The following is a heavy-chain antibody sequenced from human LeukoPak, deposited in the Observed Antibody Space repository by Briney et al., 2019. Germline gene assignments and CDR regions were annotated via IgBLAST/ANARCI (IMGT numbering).Heavy chain of an antibody. CDR3: ARDGPPGAFDI. CDR1: GGSISSYY. CDR2: IYYSGST. D-gene: IGHD7-27*01. Sequence: SVTLSLTCTVSGGSISSYYWSWIRQPPGKGLEWIGYIYYSGSTNYNPSLKSRVTISVDTSKNQFSLKLSSVTAADTAVYYCARDGPPGAFDIWGQGTMVTVSS. J-gene: IGHJ3*02. V-gene: IGHV4-59*01.